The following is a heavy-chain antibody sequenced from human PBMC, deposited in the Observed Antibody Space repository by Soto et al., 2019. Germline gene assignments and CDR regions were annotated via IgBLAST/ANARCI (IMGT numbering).Heavy chain of an antibody. V-gene: IGHV3-48*04. J-gene: IGHJ4*02. CDR2: IFVSSTTI. Sequence: EVQLVESGGGLVQPGGSLRLSCVASGFTFSSYSMVWVRQAPGKGLEWIAYIFVSSTTIHYADSVKGRFTVSRDNTQNSLSLLMNSLRAEDTAIYYCARDKDWAFDYWGPGTQVIVSS. CDR1: GFTFSSYS. D-gene: IGHD3-9*01. CDR3: ARDKDWAFDY.